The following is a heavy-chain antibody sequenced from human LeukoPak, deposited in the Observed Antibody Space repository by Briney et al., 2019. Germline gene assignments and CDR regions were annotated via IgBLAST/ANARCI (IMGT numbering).Heavy chain of an antibody. V-gene: IGHV3-66*01. J-gene: IGHJ5*02. CDR3: ARVDYNKWFDP. CDR2: IYSDGNT. CDR1: GFTVRRNY. Sequence: GGSLRLSCVASGFTVRRNYMSWVRQAPGKVLEWVSIIYSDGNTYYADSVKGRFTISRDISKNTLYLQMNSLRAEDTAVYYCARVDYNKWFDPWGQGTLVTVSS. D-gene: IGHD4-11*01.